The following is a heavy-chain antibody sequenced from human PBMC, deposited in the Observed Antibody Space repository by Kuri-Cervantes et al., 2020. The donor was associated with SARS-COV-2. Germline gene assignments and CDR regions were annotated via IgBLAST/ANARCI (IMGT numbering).Heavy chain of an antibody. CDR3: ASFSTRGDP. CDR1: GGSFSGYY. CDR2: INHSGST. Sequence: GSLRLSCAVYGGSFSGYYWSWIRQPPGKGLEWIGEINHSGSTNYNPSLKSRVTISADTSKNQFSLKLSSVTAADTAVYYCASFSTRGDPWGQGTLVTVSS. V-gene: IGHV4-34*01. J-gene: IGHJ5*02. D-gene: IGHD5/OR15-5a*01.